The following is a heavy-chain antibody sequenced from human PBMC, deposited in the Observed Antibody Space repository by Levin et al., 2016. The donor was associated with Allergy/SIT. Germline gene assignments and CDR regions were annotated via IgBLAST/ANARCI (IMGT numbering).Heavy chain of an antibody. V-gene: IGHV4-61*01. CDR3: ARDAPGGYDAFDI. CDR1: GGSVNSHNYY. D-gene: IGHD6-25*01. CDR2: IYYSGST. J-gene: IGHJ3*02. Sequence: SETLSLTCTVSGGSVNSHNYYWSWIRQPPGKGLEWIGFIYYSGSTNYNPSFKSRVTISIDTSKSQVSLKVTSVTAADTAVYYCARDAPGGYDAFDIWGQGTMVTVSS.